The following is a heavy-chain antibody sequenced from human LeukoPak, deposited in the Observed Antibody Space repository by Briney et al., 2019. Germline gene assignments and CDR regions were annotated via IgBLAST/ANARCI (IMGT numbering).Heavy chain of an antibody. J-gene: IGHJ4*02. D-gene: IGHD2-15*01. CDR3: VRQRGVGSWSFDY. CDR2: MYYSGNT. CDR1: GGSISSYY. Sequence: PSETLSLTCTVSGGSISSYYWSWIRQPPGKGLEWIGSMYYSGNTHYNPSLQSRVTVSVDTSKNQFSLKLTSVTAADTAVYYCVRQRGVGSWSFDYWGQGNLVTVSS. V-gene: IGHV4-59*08.